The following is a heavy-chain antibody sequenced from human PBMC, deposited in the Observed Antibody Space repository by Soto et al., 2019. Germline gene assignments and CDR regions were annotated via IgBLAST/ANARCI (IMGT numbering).Heavy chain of an antibody. D-gene: IGHD5-12*01. CDR2: IYHSGST. V-gene: IGHV4-4*02. CDR3: ALEWTGGFSCYDVARPYWLDP. Sequence: QVQLQESGPGLVKPSGTLSLTCAVSGGSISSSNWWSWVRQPPGKGLEWIGEIYHSGSTNYNPSLPRRVAISVDKSEHQFSLKLSSVTAADTGAYYCALEWTGGFSCYDVARPYWLDPWGQGTLVTVSS. J-gene: IGHJ5*02. CDR1: GGSISSSNW.